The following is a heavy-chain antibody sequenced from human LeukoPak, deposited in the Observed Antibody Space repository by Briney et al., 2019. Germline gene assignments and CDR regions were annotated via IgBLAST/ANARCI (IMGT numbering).Heavy chain of an antibody. CDR1: GGSFSGYY. CDR2: INHSGST. J-gene: IGHJ4*02. D-gene: IGHD3-22*01. CDR3: ARVRSRYYYDSSGYYDYFDY. Sequence: SETLSLTCAVYGGSFSGYYWSWIRQPPGKGLEWIGEINHSGSTNYNPSLRSRVTISVDTSKNQFSLKLSSATAADTAVYYCARVRSRYYYDSSGYYDYFDYWGQGTLVTVSS. V-gene: IGHV4-34*01.